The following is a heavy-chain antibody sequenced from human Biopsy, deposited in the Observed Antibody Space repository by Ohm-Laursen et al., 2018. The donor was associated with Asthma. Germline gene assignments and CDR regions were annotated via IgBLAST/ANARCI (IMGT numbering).Heavy chain of an antibody. CDR1: GFTFSSYG. CDR3: ARGLDYSGRSGFDY. J-gene: IGHJ4*02. V-gene: IGHV3-30*03. Sequence: SLRLSCAATGFTFSSYGMDWVRQAPGKGLEWVTLMSYDGSIKDYADSVKGRFTISRDNSMNTLYLHMNSLRVEDTAVYYCARGLDYSGRSGFDYWGQGTLVTVSS. D-gene: IGHD3-10*01. CDR2: MSYDGSIK.